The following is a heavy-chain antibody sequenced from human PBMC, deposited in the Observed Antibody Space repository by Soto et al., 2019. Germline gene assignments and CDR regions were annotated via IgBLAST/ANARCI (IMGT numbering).Heavy chain of an antibody. V-gene: IGHV1-3*01. D-gene: IGHD2-2*01. CDR2: INAGNGNT. CDR3: AGGIYCSSTSCYGSLDY. J-gene: IGHJ4*02. Sequence: QVQLVQSGAEVKKPGASVKVSCKASGYTFTSYAMHWVRQAPGQRLEWMGWINAGNGNTKYSQKFQGRVTITRDTSASTAYMELSSLRSEDTAVYYCAGGIYCSSTSCYGSLDYWGQGTLVTVSS. CDR1: GYTFTSYA.